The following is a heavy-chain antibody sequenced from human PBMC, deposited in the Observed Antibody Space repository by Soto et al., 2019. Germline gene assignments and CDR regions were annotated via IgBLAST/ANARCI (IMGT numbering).Heavy chain of an antibody. CDR2: ISGSDGKT. V-gene: IGHV3-23*01. J-gene: IGHJ4*02. CDR1: GFSFGSYA. Sequence: GSLRLSCEASGFSFGSYALSWVRQAPGKGLEWVSTISGSDGKTFYADSVKGRFSISRDTSQSTLYLQMNSLRADGTAMYYCARWSYLDYWGQGTRVTVSS. CDR3: ARWSYLDY. D-gene: IGHD3-3*01.